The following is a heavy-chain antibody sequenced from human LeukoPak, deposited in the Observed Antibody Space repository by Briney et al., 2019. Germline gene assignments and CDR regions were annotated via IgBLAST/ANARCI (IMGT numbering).Heavy chain of an antibody. V-gene: IGHV4-39*07. CDR1: GGSISSSSYY. CDR3: ARGDGGYYSPAFDI. Sequence: SETLSLTCTVSGGSISSSSYYWGWIRQPPGKGLEWIGSIYYSGSTYYNPSLKSRVTISVDTSKNQFSLKLSSVTAADTAVYYCARGDGGYYSPAFDIWGQGTMVTVSS. CDR2: IYYSGST. J-gene: IGHJ3*02. D-gene: IGHD3-22*01.